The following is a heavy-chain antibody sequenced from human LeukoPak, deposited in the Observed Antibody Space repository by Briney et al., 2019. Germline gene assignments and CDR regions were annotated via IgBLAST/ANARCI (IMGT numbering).Heavy chain of an antibody. CDR2: IYHSGST. J-gene: IGHJ4*02. V-gene: IGHV4-30-2*01. CDR3: ARHFPSYQLSSSWGRPYFDY. Sequence: SQTMSLTCTVSGGSISSGGYYWSWIRQPPGKGLEWIGYIYHSGSTYYNPSLKSRVTISVDRSKNQFSLKLSSVTAADTAVYYCARHFPSYQLSSSWGRPYFDYWGQGTLVTVSS. CDR1: GGSISSGGYY. D-gene: IGHD6-13*01.